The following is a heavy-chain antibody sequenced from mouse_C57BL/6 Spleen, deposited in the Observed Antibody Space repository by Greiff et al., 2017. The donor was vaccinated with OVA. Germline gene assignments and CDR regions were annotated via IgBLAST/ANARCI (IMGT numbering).Heavy chain of an antibody. CDR2: ISYDGSN. CDR3: ANYYGTY. V-gene: IGHV3-6*01. J-gene: IGHJ2*01. Sequence: EVKVEESGPGLVKPSQSLSLTCSVTGYSITSGYYWNWIRQFPGNKLEWMGYISYDGSNNYNPSLKNRISITRDTSKNQFFLKLNSVTTEDTATYYCANYYGTYWGQGTTLTVSS. D-gene: IGHD1-1*01. CDR1: GYSITSGYY.